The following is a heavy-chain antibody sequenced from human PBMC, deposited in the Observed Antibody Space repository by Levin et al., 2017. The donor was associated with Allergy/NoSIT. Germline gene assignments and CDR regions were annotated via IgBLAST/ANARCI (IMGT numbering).Heavy chain of an antibody. J-gene: IGHJ4*02. D-gene: IGHD5-24*01. V-gene: IGHV3-15*01. CDR3: TTWGDGQRPGG. CDR1: GFTLSDAW. CDR2: IKSKTDGGTT. Sequence: GGSLRLSCAASGFTLSDAWMSWVRQAPGKGLDWVGRIKSKTDGGTTDYAAPVRGRFSISRDDSRNTLYLQMSSRKNEDTGVYYCTTWGDGQRPGGWGQGTLVTVSS.